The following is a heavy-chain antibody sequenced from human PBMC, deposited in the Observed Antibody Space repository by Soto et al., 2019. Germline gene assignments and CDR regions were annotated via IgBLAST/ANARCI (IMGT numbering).Heavy chain of an antibody. Sequence: QVPLVESGGGVAQPGRSLRVSCAASGFTFSGYAMHWVRQAPGKGLEWVAIIGYDGSLESYAESVKGRFTISRDNSNNTLFLLMNSLRPEDTAVYYCAREHYDSSGYYRIDSWGQGTLVTVSS. CDR2: IGYDGSLE. D-gene: IGHD3-22*01. CDR3: AREHYDSSGYYRIDS. V-gene: IGHV3-30-3*01. CDR1: GFTFSGYA. J-gene: IGHJ4*02.